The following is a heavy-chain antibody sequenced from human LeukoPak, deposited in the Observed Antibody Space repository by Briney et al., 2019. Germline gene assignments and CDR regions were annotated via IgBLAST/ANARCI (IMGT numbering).Heavy chain of an antibody. J-gene: IGHJ4*02. V-gene: IGHV3-9*01. CDR3: AKDIGPPDSGWYYFDY. CDR1: GFTFDDYA. Sequence: GGSLRLSCAASGFTFDDYAMHWVRQAPGKGLEWVSGISWNSGSIGYADSVKGRFTISRDNAKNSLYLQMNCLRAEDTALYYCAKDIGPPDSGWYYFDYWGPGTLVTVSS. D-gene: IGHD6-19*01. CDR2: ISWNSGSI.